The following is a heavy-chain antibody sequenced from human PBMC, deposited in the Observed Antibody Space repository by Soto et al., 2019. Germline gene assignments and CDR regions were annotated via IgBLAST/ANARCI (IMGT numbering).Heavy chain of an antibody. CDR1: GGSISSYY. Sequence: SETLSLTCTVSGGSISSYYWSWIRQPAGKGLEWIGRIYTSGSTNYNPSLKSRVTMSVDTSKNQFSLKLSSVTAADTAVYYCARGGWELPGYYYGMDVWGQGTTVTVSS. J-gene: IGHJ6*02. CDR3: ARGGWELPGYYYGMDV. CDR2: IYTSGST. V-gene: IGHV4-4*07. D-gene: IGHD1-26*01.